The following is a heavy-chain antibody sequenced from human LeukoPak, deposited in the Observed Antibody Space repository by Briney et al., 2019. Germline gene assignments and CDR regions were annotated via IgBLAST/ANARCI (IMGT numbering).Heavy chain of an antibody. CDR2: ISAYNGNT. D-gene: IGHD3-22*01. J-gene: IGHJ6*04. CDR1: GYTFTSYG. V-gene: IGHV1-18*01. CDR3: ARIPYYYDSSGYYYYYGMDV. Sequence: ASVKVSCKASGYTFTSYGISWVRQAPGQGLEWMGWISAYNGNTNYAQKLQGRVTMTTDTSTSTAYMELRSLRSDDTAVYYCARIPYYYDSSGYYYYYGMDVWGKGTTVTVSS.